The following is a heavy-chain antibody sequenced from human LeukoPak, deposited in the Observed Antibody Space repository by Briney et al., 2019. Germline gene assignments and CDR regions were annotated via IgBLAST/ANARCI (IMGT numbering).Heavy chain of an antibody. J-gene: IGHJ4*02. V-gene: IGHV3-48*02. D-gene: IGHD4/OR15-4a*01. CDR1: GFTFSTYS. CDR2: IGTDSSNV. Sequence: GGSPRLSCAASGFTFSTYSMNWVRQAPGKGLEWVSYIGTDSSNVDYADSVKGRFTISRDNAKNSLYLQMNSLRDEDTAVYYCARDRDYAFDYWGQGTLVTVSS. CDR3: ARDRDYAFDY.